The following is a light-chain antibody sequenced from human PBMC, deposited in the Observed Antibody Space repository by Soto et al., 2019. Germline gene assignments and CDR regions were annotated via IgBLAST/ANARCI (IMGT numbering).Light chain of an antibody. Sequence: DMQMTQSPSTLSASVGVRVTITCRASQSISSWLAWYQQKPGKAPKLLIYKASSLESGVPSRFSGSGSGTEFTLTISSLQPDDFATYYCQQYSTSYRTFGQGTRVEIK. CDR3: QQYSTSYRT. V-gene: IGKV1-5*03. CDR2: KAS. CDR1: QSISSW. J-gene: IGKJ1*01.